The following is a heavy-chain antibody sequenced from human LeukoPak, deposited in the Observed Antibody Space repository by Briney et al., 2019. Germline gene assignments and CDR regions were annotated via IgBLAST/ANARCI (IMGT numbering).Heavy chain of an antibody. D-gene: IGHD2-15*01. J-gene: IGHJ6*03. CDR3: AGNLGLRPLPYYYMDV. V-gene: IGHV1-69*05. CDR2: IIPILGTA. CDR1: GGTFSRYA. Sequence: GASVKVSCKASGGTFSRYAISWVRQAPGQGLEWMGRIIPILGTANYAQKFQGRVTITTDESTSTAYMELSSLRSEDTAVYYCAGNLGLRPLPYYYMDVWGKGTTVTVSS.